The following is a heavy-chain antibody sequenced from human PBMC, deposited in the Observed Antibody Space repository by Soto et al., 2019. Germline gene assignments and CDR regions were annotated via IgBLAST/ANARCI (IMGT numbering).Heavy chain of an antibody. CDR3: ARRYCTGGACPGIGYDY. D-gene: IGHD2-8*02. CDR2: IGADGLT. J-gene: IGHJ4*02. CDR1: GFTFSGYD. V-gene: IGHV3-13*01. Sequence: GGSLRLACAASGFTFSGYDMRWVRQIAGEGREWVSAIGADGLTYYLGSVKGRFTSSRENAKNSVYLQMNSLRPGDTAVYFCARRYCTGGACPGIGYDYWGPGTLVTVSS.